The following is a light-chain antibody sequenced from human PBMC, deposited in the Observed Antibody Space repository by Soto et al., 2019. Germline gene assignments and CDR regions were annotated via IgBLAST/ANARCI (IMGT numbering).Light chain of an antibody. Sequence: DIQMTQSPSTLPASVGDRVTITCRASQSISNWLAWYQQKPGKAPKLLIFAASTLVRGVPSRFSGSGSGTEFTLTISSLQPDDFATYYCQQYNTFWTFGQGTKVDI. CDR1: QSISNW. V-gene: IGKV1-5*01. J-gene: IGKJ1*01. CDR2: AAS. CDR3: QQYNTFWT.